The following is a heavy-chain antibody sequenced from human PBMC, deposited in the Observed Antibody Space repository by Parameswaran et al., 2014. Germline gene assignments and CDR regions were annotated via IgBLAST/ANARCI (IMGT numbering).Heavy chain of an antibody. CDR3: AKETRGTTVTGYYYYYGMDV. V-gene: IGHV3-9*01. J-gene: IGHJ6*02. Sequence: PGKGLEWVSGISWNSGSIGYADSVKGRFTISRDNAKNSLYLQMNSLRAEDTALYYCAKETRGTTVTGYYYYYGMDVWGQGTTVTVSS. CDR2: ISWNSGSI. D-gene: IGHD4-17*01.